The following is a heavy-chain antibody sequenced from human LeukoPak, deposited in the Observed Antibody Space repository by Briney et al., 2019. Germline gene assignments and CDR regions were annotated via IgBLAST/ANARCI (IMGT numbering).Heavy chain of an antibody. Sequence: SETLSLTCTVSGGSISSYYWSWIRQPPGKGLEWIGYTYYSGSTNYNPSLKGRVTISVDTSKNQFSLKLSSVTAADTAVYYCARSPMVRGVITANWFDPWGQGTLVTVSS. J-gene: IGHJ5*02. CDR3: ARSPMVRGVITANWFDP. V-gene: IGHV4-59*01. CDR1: GGSISSYY. D-gene: IGHD3-10*01. CDR2: TYYSGST.